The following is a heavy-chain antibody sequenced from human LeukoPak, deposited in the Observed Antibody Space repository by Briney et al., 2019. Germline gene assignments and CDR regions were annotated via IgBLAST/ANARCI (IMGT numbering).Heavy chain of an antibody. CDR3: AREGPYYYYYMDV. CDR1: GFTFSSYW. V-gene: IGHV3-7*01. CDR2: IKQDGSEK. J-gene: IGHJ6*03. Sequence: GGSLRLSCAASGFTFSSYWMSWVRQAPGKGLEWEANIKQDGSEKYYVDSVKGRFTISRDNAKNSLYLQMNSLRAEDTAVYYCAREGPYYYYYMDVWGKGTTVTVSS.